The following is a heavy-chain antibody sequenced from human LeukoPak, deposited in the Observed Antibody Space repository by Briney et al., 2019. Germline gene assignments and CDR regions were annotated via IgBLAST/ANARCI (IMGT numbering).Heavy chain of an antibody. CDR3: ARGRLGYLVFEGYYYYMDV. CDR2: IYTSGST. D-gene: IGHD2-21*01. CDR1: GGSISSYY. Sequence: SETLSLTCTVSGGSISSYYWSWIRQPAGKGLEWIGRIYTSGSTNYNPSLKSRLTISVDTSKNQFSLTLTSVTAADMAVYYCARGRLGYLVFEGYYYYMDVWGKGTTVTVSS. J-gene: IGHJ6*03. V-gene: IGHV4-4*07.